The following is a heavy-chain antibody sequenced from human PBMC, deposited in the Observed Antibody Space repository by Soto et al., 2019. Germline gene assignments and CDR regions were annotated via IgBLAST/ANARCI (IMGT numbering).Heavy chain of an antibody. Sequence: QEQLVESGGHVVQPGRSLRLSCAASGFTFSNYGMHWVRQAPGKGLEWVAVISYDGSNKYYADSMKGRFTISRDNSKNTLYLQMNSLRAEDKALYYCAKEHSSYYYDSVGFYGMDVWGQGTTVTVSS. D-gene: IGHD3-22*01. CDR1: GFTFSNYG. CDR3: AKEHSSYYYDSVGFYGMDV. J-gene: IGHJ6*02. CDR2: ISYDGSNK. V-gene: IGHV3-30*18.